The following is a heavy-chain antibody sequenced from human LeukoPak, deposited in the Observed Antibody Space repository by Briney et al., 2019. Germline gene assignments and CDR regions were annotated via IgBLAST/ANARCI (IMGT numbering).Heavy chain of an antibody. CDR2: IYHSGST. D-gene: IGHD5-12*01. CDR1: GYSISSGYY. CDR3: ARHRSKWLRSSFDY. V-gene: IGHV4-38-2*02. J-gene: IGHJ4*02. Sequence: SETLSLTCTVSGYSISSGYYWGWIRQPPGKGLEWIGSIYHSGSTYYNPSLKGRVTISVDTSKNQFSLKLNSVTAAGTAVYYCARHRSKWLRSSFDYWGQGTLVTVSS.